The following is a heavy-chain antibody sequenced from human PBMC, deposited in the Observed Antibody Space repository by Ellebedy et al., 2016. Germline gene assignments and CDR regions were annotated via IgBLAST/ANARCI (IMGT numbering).Heavy chain of an antibody. CDR2: INPNSGGT. Sequence: ASVKVSCKASGYTFTGYYMHWVRQAPGQGLEWMGWINPNSGGTNYAQKFQGRVTMTRDTSISTAYMELSRLRSDDTAVYYCARGPTVRGVHNWFDPWGQGTLVTVSS. V-gene: IGHV1-2*02. CDR1: GYTFTGYY. J-gene: IGHJ5*02. D-gene: IGHD3-10*01. CDR3: ARGPTVRGVHNWFDP.